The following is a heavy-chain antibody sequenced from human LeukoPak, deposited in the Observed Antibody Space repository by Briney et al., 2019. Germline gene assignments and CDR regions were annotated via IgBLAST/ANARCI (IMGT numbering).Heavy chain of an antibody. CDR3: ARVAAGIGFFQH. CDR1: GGSISSHF. Sequence: PSETLSLTCTVSGGSISSHFWSWIRQPPGKGLEWIGYIYHSGGTNYNPSLKSRVTISVDTSKTQFSLKLSSVTAADTAVYYCARVAAGIGFFQHWGQGTLVTVSS. J-gene: IGHJ1*01. CDR2: IYHSGGT. V-gene: IGHV4-59*08. D-gene: IGHD6-13*01.